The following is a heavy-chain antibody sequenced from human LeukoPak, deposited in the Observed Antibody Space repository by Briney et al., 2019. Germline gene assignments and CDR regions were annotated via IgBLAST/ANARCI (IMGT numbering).Heavy chain of an antibody. D-gene: IGHD2-2*01. J-gene: IGHJ4*02. CDR2: IIPILGTA. CDR3: AREGYCSSTSCYQDY. Sequence: SVKVSCKASGGTFSSYAISWVRQAPGQGLEWMGGIIPILGTANYAQKFQGRVTITADESTSTAYMELSSLRSEDTAVYYCAREGYCSSTSCYQDYWGQGTLVTVSS. V-gene: IGHV1-69*13. CDR1: GGTFSSYA.